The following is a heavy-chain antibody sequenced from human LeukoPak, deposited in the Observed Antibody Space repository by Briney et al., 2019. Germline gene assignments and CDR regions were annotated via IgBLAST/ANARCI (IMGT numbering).Heavy chain of an antibody. Sequence: SGGSLRLSCAASGFTFNTYSMNWVRQAPGKGLEWVSSISSSTYYIYYADSVKGRFTISRDNARNSLYLQMNVLRADDTAVYYCAKELTAVGIPALDYWGQGTLVTVSS. CDR3: AKELTAVGIPALDY. D-gene: IGHD6-19*01. V-gene: IGHV3-21*04. J-gene: IGHJ4*02. CDR1: GFTFNTYS. CDR2: ISSSTYYI.